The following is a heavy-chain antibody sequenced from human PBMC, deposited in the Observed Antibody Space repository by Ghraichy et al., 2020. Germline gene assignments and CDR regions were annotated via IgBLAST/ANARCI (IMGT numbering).Heavy chain of an antibody. Sequence: GSLRLSCAVYGGSFSGYYWSWIRQPPGKGLEWIGEINHSGSTNYNPSLKSRVTISVDTSKNQFSLKLSSVTAADTAVYYCARGDRDYDFWSGYSNREYYFDYWGQGTLVTVSS. CDR3: ARGDRDYDFWSGYSNREYYFDY. CDR1: GGSFSGYY. J-gene: IGHJ4*02. D-gene: IGHD3-3*01. V-gene: IGHV4-34*01. CDR2: INHSGST.